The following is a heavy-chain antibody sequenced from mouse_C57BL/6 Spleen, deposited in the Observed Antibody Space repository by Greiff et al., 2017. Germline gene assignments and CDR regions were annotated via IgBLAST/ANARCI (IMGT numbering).Heavy chain of an antibody. CDR3: ARNDYSNYAYFDY. D-gene: IGHD2-5*01. J-gene: IGHJ2*01. CDR1: GFSLNSYG. V-gene: IGHV2-2*01. Sequence: QVQLQPSGPGLVQPSQSLSITCTVSGFSLNSYGVHWVRQSPGKGLEGLGGGWSGGSTDYNAAFISRLSISKDNSKSQVFFKMHSLQADDTAIYYCARNDYSNYAYFDYWGQGTTLTVSS. CDR2: GWSGGST.